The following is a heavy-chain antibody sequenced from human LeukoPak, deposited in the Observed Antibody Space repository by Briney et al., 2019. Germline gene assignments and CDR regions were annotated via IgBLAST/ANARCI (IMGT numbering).Heavy chain of an antibody. D-gene: IGHD3-10*01. CDR1: GFTFDDYT. CDR3: AKELSITMVRGVGFDY. V-gene: IGHV3-43*01. CDR2: ISWDGGST. J-gene: IGHJ4*02. Sequence: PGGPLRLSCAASGFTFDDYTMHWVRQAPGKGLEWVSLISWDGGSTYYADSVKGRFTISRDNSKNSLYLQMNSLRTEDTALYYCAKELSITMVRGVGFDYWGQGTLVTVSS.